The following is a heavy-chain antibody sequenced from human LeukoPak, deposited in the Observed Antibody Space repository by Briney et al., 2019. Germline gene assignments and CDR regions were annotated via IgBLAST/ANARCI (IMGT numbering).Heavy chain of an antibody. V-gene: IGHV3-74*01. CDR2: INSDGSST. Sequence: GGSLRLSCAASGFTFSSYWMHWVRQAPGKGLVWVSRINSDGSSTSYADSVKGRFTIPRDNAENTLYLQMNSLRAEDTAAYYCARDLVVVVAAPHNWFDPWGQGTLVTVSS. J-gene: IGHJ5*02. CDR1: GFTFSSYW. D-gene: IGHD2-15*01. CDR3: ARDLVVVVAAPHNWFDP.